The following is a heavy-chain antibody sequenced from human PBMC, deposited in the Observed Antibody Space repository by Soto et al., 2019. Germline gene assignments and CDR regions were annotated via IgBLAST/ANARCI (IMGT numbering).Heavy chain of an antibody. D-gene: IGHD6-13*01. CDR1: GGTFSSYA. Sequence: SVKVSCKASGGTFSSYAISWVRQAPGQGLEWMGGIIPIFGTANYAQKFQGRVTITADESTSAAYMELSSLRSEDTAVYYCARDVAAAGTGAGLDVWGQGTTVTVSS. CDR2: IIPIFGTA. J-gene: IGHJ6*02. CDR3: ARDVAAAGTGAGLDV. V-gene: IGHV1-69*13.